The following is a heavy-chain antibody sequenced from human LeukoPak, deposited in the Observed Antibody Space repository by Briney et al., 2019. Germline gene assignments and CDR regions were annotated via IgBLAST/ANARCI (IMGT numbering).Heavy chain of an antibody. CDR2: ISAYNGNT. V-gene: IGHV1-18*01. CDR3: ARDIVVVPAASIVYCYYGMDV. CDR1: GYTFTSYG. J-gene: IGHJ6*02. Sequence: ASVKVSCKASGYTFTSYGISWVRQAPGQGLEWMGWISAYNGNTNYAQKLQGRVTMTTDTSTSTAYMELRSLRSDDTAVYYCARDIVVVPAASIVYCYYGMDVWGQGTTVTVSS. D-gene: IGHD2-2*01.